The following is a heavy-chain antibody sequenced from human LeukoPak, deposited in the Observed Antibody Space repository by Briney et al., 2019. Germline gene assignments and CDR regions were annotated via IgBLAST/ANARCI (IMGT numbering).Heavy chain of an antibody. Sequence: PGGSLRLSCAASGFTFSSYAMSWVRQAPGKGLEWVSTISNSAARTYYTDSVKGRFTISRDNSKNTLYLQMNSLGAEDTAVYYCARKVCSSTSCYLLDYWGRGTLVTVSS. J-gene: IGHJ4*02. D-gene: IGHD2-2*01. CDR3: ARKVCSSTSCYLLDY. CDR1: GFTFSSYA. V-gene: IGHV3-23*01. CDR2: ISNSAART.